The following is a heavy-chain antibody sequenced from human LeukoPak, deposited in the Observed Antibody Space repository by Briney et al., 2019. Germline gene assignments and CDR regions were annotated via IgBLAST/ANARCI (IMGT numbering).Heavy chain of an antibody. Sequence: PSKTLSLTCTVSLDSTTSNSWSWVRQPPGKGLEWIGEIHRSGSPNYNPYLQSRVTISIDRSRNQIVLELSSVTAADTAVYYCAREILGGFNPGAYWGQGTLVTVSS. J-gene: IGHJ4*02. D-gene: IGHD1-14*01. CDR3: AREILGGFNPGAY. CDR2: IHRSGSP. CDR1: LDSTTSNS. V-gene: IGHV4-4*02.